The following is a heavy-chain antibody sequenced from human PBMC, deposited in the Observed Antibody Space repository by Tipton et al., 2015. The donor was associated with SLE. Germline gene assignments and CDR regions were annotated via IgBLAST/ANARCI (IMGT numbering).Heavy chain of an antibody. D-gene: IGHD3-3*01. CDR3: ARGGPWTISRITILYFQH. V-gene: IGHV4-34*01. J-gene: IGHJ1*01. Sequence: TLSLTCAVYGGSFRGYYWSWIRQPPGKGLDWIGEINHSGITNYNPSLKSRVTISVDMSKNLFSLKLSSVTAADTAVYYCARGGPWTISRITILYFQHWGQGTLVTVSS. CDR1: GGSFRGYY. CDR2: INHSGIT.